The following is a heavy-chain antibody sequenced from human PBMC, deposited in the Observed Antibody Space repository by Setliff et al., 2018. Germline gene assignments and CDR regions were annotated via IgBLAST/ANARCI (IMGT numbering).Heavy chain of an antibody. D-gene: IGHD2-21*02. J-gene: IGHJ4*02. Sequence: SETLSLTCTVSGGSISNSSYTWGWIRQPPGKGLEWIGSIYYSGSTYYNPSLKSRVTISVDTSKNQFSLKLSSVTAADTAVYYCARGDCGGDCYSEYYFDYWGQGTLVTVSS. V-gene: IGHV4-39*07. CDR1: GGSISNSSYT. CDR3: ARGDCGGDCYSEYYFDY. CDR2: IYYSGST.